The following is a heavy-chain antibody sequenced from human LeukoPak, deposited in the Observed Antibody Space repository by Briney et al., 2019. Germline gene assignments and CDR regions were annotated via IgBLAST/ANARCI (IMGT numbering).Heavy chain of an antibody. Sequence: PSETLSLTCTVSGGSISSSSYYWGWIRQPPGKGLEWIGSIYYSGSTYHNPSLKSRVTISVDTSKNQFSLKLSSVTAADTAVYYCARGLRFLEWLSWFDPWGQGTLVTVSS. CDR1: GGSISSSSYY. CDR3: ARGLRFLEWLSWFDP. V-gene: IGHV4-39*07. D-gene: IGHD3-3*01. J-gene: IGHJ5*02. CDR2: IYYSGST.